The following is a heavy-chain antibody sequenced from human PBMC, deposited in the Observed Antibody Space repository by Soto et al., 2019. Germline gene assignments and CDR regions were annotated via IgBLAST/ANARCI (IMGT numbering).Heavy chain of an antibody. J-gene: IGHJ4*02. V-gene: IGHV3-21*01. D-gene: IGHD3-22*01. CDR1: GFTFSSYS. CDR2: ISSSSSYI. CDR3: AREGGGDYYDSSGYTYDY. Sequence: EVQLVESGGGLVKPGGSLRLSCAASGFTFSSYSMNWVRQAPGKGLEWVSSISSSSSYIYYADSVKGRFTISRDNAKKPLYLQMNSLRAEETAVYYCAREGGGDYYDSSGYTYDYWGQGTLVTVSS.